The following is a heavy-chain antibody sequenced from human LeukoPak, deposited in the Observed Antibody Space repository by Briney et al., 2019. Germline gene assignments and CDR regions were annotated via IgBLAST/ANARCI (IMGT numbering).Heavy chain of an antibody. D-gene: IGHD3-10*01. CDR3: AGRYYIVFDW. CDR2: ICYGGSNK. J-gene: IGHJ4*02. CDR1: GFTFSNYS. V-gene: IGHV3-33*03. Sequence: GRSLRLSCAASGFTFSNYSMHWVRQAPGKGLEWVSLICYGGSNKYYADSVKGRFTISRDNSKNTLYLQMNSLRAEDTAVYYCAGRYYIVFDWWGQGSLVTVCS.